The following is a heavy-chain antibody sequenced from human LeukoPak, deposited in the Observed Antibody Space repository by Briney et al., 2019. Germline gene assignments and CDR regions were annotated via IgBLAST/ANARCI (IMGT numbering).Heavy chain of an antibody. V-gene: IGHV3-23*01. J-gene: IGHJ4*02. CDR1: GFTSSSYA. CDR3: AKDLRRDGYNSDY. D-gene: IGHD5-24*01. CDR2: ISGSGGRT. Sequence: GGSLRLSCAASGFTSSSYAMSWVRQAPGKGLEWVSGISGSGGRTYYADSVKGRFSISRDNSKNTLYLQMNSLRAEDTAVYYCAKDLRRDGYNSDYWGQGTLVTVSS.